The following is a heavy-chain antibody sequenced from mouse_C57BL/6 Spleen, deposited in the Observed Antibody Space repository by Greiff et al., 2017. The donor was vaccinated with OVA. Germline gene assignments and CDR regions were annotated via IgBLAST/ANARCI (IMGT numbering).Heavy chain of an antibody. CDR3: VRDPPIYYGLDWYFDV. V-gene: IGHV10-3*01. Sequence: DAGGGLVQPTGSLKLSCAASGFTFNTYAMHWVRQAPGQGLEWVARIRSKSSNYATYYADSVKDRFTISRDDSQSMLYLQMNNLKTEDTAMYYCVRDPPIYYGLDWYFDVWGTGTTVTVSS. CDR2: IRSKSSNYAT. D-gene: IGHD2-1*01. J-gene: IGHJ1*03. CDR1: GFTFNTYA.